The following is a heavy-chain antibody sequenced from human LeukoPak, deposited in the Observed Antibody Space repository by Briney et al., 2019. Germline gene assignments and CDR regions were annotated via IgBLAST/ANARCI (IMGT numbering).Heavy chain of an antibody. D-gene: IGHD1-26*01. CDR2: INPNSGGT. CDR3: ARDLWELRGYFDY. Sequence: ASVKVSCKASGYTFTGYYMHWVRQAPGQGLEWMGWINPNSGGTNYAQKFQGRVTVTRDTSISTAYMELSRLRSDDTAVYYCARDLWELRGYFDYWGQGTLLTLSS. V-gene: IGHV1-2*02. J-gene: IGHJ4*02. CDR1: GYTFTGYY.